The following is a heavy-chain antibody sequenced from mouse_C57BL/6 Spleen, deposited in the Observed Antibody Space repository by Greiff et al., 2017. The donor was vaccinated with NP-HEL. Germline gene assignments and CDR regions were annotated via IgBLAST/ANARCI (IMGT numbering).Heavy chain of an antibody. CDR3: ARGSYPYAMDY. V-gene: IGHV3-5*01. CDR2: IYYSGTI. Sequence: EVKLMESGPGLVKPSQTVFLTCTVTGISITTGNYRWSWIRQFPGNKLEWIGYIYYSGTITYNPSLTSRTTITRDTPKNQFFLEMNSLTAEDTATYYCARGSYPYAMDYWGQGTSVTVSS. D-gene: IGHD2-10*01. CDR1: GISITTGNYR. J-gene: IGHJ4*01.